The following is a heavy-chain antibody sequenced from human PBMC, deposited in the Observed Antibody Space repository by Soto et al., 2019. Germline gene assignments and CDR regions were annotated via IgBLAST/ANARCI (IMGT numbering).Heavy chain of an antibody. CDR1: GFTFSSYA. CDR2: ISSSSGTI. V-gene: IGHV3-48*02. Sequence: GRSLRLSCAVSGFTFSSYAMNWVRQAPGKGLEWVSYISSSSGTIYYADSVKGRFTISRDNAKNSLYLQMNSLRDEDTAVYYCVSDLRYYDTSGSQDYWGQGTLGTGSA. D-gene: IGHD3-22*01. J-gene: IGHJ4*02. CDR3: VSDLRYYDTSGSQDY.